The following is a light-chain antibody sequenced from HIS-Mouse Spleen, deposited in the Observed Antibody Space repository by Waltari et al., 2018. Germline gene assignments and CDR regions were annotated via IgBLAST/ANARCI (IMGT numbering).Light chain of an antibody. V-gene: IGKV1-9*01. CDR2: AAS. CDR3: QQLNSYPPT. J-gene: IGKJ1*01. Sequence: DIQLTQSPSFLSASVGDRVTITCRASQGISSYLAWYQQKPGKAPNLLIYAASTLQSAVPSRFSGSGSGTEFTLTISSLQPEDFATYYCQQLNSYPPTFGQGTKVEIK. CDR1: QGISSY.